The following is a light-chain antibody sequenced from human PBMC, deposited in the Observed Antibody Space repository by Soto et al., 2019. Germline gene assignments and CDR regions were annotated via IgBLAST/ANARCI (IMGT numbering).Light chain of an antibody. Sequence: EIVFTQSPCTLSLTKGERATLSCRASQSVSNNYLAWYQQKPGQAPRLVIYGASNRATGIPDRFSASGSGTDFTLTISRLEPEDSAVYYCQQYNDWPLTFGGGTKVDIK. CDR1: QSVSNNY. V-gene: IGKV3-20*01. CDR3: QQYNDWPLT. J-gene: IGKJ4*01. CDR2: GAS.